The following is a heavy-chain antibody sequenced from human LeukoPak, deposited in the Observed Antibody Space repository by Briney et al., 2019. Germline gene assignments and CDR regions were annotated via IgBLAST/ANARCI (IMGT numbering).Heavy chain of an antibody. Sequence: GESLKISCKGSGYSFTSYWIGWVRQMPGKGLEWMGIIYPGDSDTRYSPSFQGQVTISADKSISTAYLQWSSLKASDTAMYYCARLPQYCSGGSCYYYGMDVWGQGTTVTVSS. D-gene: IGHD2-15*01. V-gene: IGHV5-51*01. CDR3: ARLPQYCSGGSCYYYGMDV. CDR2: IYPGDSDT. CDR1: GYSFTSYW. J-gene: IGHJ6*02.